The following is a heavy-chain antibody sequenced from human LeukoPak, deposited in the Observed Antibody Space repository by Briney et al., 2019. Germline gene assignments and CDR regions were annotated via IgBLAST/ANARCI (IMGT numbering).Heavy chain of an antibody. CDR3: ARAGNYRFDY. CDR1: GFTFSTYW. J-gene: IGHJ4*02. Sequence: GGSLRVSCAASGFTFSTYWMHWVRQAPGEGLGWVSRISSDDSIINYADSVKGRFTISRDNAKNTLYLQMNSLRAEDTAVYYCARAGNYRFDYWGQGTLVTVSS. CDR2: ISSDDSII. V-gene: IGHV3-74*01. D-gene: IGHD1-7*01.